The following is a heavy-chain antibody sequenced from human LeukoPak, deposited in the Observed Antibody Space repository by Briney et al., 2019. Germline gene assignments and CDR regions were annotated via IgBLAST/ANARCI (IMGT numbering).Heavy chain of an antibody. V-gene: IGHV3-21*01. CDR1: GFTFSSYS. D-gene: IGHD4-17*01. J-gene: IGHJ4*02. Sequence: GGSLRLSCAASGFTFSSYSMNWVRQAPGKGLEWVSSISSSSYIYYADSVKGRFTISRDNAKNSLYLQMNSLRAEDTAVYYCARTSTTVTTGDFDYWGQGTLVTVSS. CDR2: ISSSSYI. CDR3: ARTSTTVTTGDFDY.